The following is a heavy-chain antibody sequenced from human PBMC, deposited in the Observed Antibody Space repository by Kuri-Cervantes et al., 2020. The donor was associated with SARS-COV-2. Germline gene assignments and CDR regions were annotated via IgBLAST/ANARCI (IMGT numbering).Heavy chain of an antibody. CDR3: ARSAARAFDY. V-gene: IGHV3-43*01. CDR2: ISWDGGST. D-gene: IGHD6-6*01. Sequence: GGSLRLSCAASGFTFDDYTMHWVRQAPGKGLEWVSLISWDGGSTYYADSVKGRFTISRDNAKNSLYLQMNSLRAEDTAVYYCARSAARAFDYWGQGTLVTSPQ. J-gene: IGHJ4*02. CDR1: GFTFDDYT.